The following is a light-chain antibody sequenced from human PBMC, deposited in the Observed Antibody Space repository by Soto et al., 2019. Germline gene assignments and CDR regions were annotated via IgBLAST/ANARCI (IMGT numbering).Light chain of an antibody. CDR2: DVS. CDR3: SSYTSSRIYV. CDR1: SSDVGGYNY. V-gene: IGLV2-14*01. Sequence: QSALTQPASVSGSPGQSITISCTGTSSDVGGYNYVSWYQQHPGKAPKLMIYDVSNRPSGVSSRFSGSKSGNTASLTISGLQAEDEADYYCSSYTSSRIYVFGTGIKLTVL. J-gene: IGLJ1*01.